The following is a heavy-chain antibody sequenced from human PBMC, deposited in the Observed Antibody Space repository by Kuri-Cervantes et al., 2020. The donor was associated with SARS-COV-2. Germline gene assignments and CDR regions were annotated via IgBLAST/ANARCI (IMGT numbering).Heavy chain of an antibody. Sequence: ESLKISCVVSGGSISSSNWWSWVRQPPGKGLEWIGEIFHSGSTNYNPSLKSRVAISVDTSKNQFSLKLSSVTAADTAVYYCARRCPYSGSYSRGGTLLYWYFDLWGRGTLVTVSS. J-gene: IGHJ2*01. V-gene: IGHV4/OR15-8*01. CDR1: GGSISSSNW. D-gene: IGHD1-26*01. CDR2: IFHSGST. CDR3: ARRCPYSGSYSRGGTLLYWYFDL.